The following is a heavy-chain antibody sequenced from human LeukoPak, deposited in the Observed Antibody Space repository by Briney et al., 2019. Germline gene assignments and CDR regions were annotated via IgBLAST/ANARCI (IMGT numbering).Heavy chain of an antibody. CDR1: GFTFSSYA. CDR2: ISGSGGSP. D-gene: IGHD2-15*01. CDR3: AKDVGYCSGGSCYLG. V-gene: IGHV3-23*01. Sequence: GGSLRLSYAASGFTFSSYAMSWVRQALGKGLEWDSAISGSGGSPYYADSVKGRFTISRDNSKNTLYLQMNSLRAEDTAVYYCAKDVGYCSGGSCYLGWGQGTLVTVSS. J-gene: IGHJ4*02.